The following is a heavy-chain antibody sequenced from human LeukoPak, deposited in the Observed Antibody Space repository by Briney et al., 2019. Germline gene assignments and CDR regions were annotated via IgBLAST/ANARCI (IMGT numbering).Heavy chain of an antibody. Sequence: GGSLRLSCAASGFPFSTYDMHWVRQAPDKGLQWVAVISSDGYRTDYPDSVRGRFTIPRDNFKNTADLQMISVTAEDTAMYFCAKGLGTGSVLARPLHYWGQGTLVTVSS. V-gene: IGHV3-30*18. J-gene: IGHJ4*02. CDR2: ISSDGYRT. D-gene: IGHD3-10*01. CDR3: AKGLGTGSVLARPLHY. CDR1: GFPFSTYD.